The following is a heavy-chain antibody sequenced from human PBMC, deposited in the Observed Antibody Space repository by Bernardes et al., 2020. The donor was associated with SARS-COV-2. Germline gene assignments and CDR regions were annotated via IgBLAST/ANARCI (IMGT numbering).Heavy chain of an antibody. CDR2: MDSAGSNT. D-gene: IGHD3-22*01. V-gene: IGHV3-74*01. CDR3: AKAYDSSGLMGAFDI. Sequence: GGSLRLSCAASGFTLSDYWMQWVRQVPGKGLVWVSRMDSAGSNTFYADSVRGRFTISRDNSKNTLYLQMNSLRAEDTAVYYCAKAYDSSGLMGAFDIWGQGTMVTVSS. CDR1: GFTLSDYW. J-gene: IGHJ3*02.